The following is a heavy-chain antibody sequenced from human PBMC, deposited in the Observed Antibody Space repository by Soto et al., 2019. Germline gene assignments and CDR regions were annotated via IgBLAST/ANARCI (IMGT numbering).Heavy chain of an antibody. Sequence: LRLSCAASGFTFSDYYMSWIRQAPGKGLEWVSYISSSGSTIYYADSVKGRFTISRDNAKNSLYLQMNSLRAEDTAVYYCARDRCQRGFDFWSGYYRPCAFDIWGQGTMVTVSS. D-gene: IGHD3-3*01. CDR3: ARDRCQRGFDFWSGYYRPCAFDI. CDR2: ISSSGSTI. V-gene: IGHV3-11*01. CDR1: GFTFSDYY. J-gene: IGHJ3*02.